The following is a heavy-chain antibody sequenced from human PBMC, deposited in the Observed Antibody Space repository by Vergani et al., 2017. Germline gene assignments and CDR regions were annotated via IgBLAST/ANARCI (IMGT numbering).Heavy chain of an antibody. J-gene: IGHJ6*02. D-gene: IGHD6-13*01. CDR1: GFTFSSYG. CDR2: IWYDGSNK. Sequence: VQLLESGGGLVQPGGSLRLSCAASGFTFSSYGMHWVRQAPGKGLEWVAVIWYDGSNKYYADSVKGRFTISRDNSKNTLYLQMNSLRAEDTAVYYCARERSSSWYPYYYYGMDVWGQGTTVTVSS. V-gene: IGHV3-33*08. CDR3: ARERSSSWYPYYYYGMDV.